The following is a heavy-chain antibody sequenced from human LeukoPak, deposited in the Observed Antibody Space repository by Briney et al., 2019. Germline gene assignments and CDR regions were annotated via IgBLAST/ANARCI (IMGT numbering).Heavy chain of an antibody. CDR3: ARSYSSTGQPNWFDP. CDR2: IYYGGST. V-gene: IGHV4-59*04. CDR1: GGSISSYY. D-gene: IGHD5/OR15-5a*01. Sequence: SETLSLTCTVSGGSISSYYWSWIRQPPGKGLEWIGTIYYGGSTYHNPALRSRVTISVDTSKNQFSLKLSSVTAADTAVYYCARSYSSTGQPNWFDPWGQGTLVAVSS. J-gene: IGHJ5*02.